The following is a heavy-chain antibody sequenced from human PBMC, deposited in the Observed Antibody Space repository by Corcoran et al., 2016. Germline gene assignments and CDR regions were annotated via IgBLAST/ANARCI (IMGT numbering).Heavy chain of an antibody. Sequence: QLQLQESGPGLVKPSETLSLTCTVSGGSISSSSYYWGWIRQPPGKGLEWIGSIYYSGSTYYNPSLKSRVTISVDTSKNQFSLKLSSVTAADQAVYYCARHGSTSCYTCNWFDPWGQGTLVTVSS. J-gene: IGHJ5*02. CDR3: ARHGSTSCYTCNWFDP. CDR2: IYYSGST. V-gene: IGHV4-39*01. CDR1: GGSISSSSYY. D-gene: IGHD2-2*02.